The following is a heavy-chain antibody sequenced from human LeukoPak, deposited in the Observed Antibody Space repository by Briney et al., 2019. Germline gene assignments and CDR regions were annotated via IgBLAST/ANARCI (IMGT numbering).Heavy chain of an antibody. V-gene: IGHV4-39*07. J-gene: IGHJ2*01. D-gene: IGHD6-19*01. CDR3: ARGYSSGWSTPLGWYSEL. Sequence: SETLSLTCTVSGGSISSSSYYWGRIRQPPGKGLVWIGSIYYSGSTYYNPSLKSRVTISVDTSKNQFSLKLSSVTAADTAVYYCARGYSSGWSTPLGWYSELWGRGTLVTVSS. CDR1: GGSISSSSYY. CDR2: IYYSGST.